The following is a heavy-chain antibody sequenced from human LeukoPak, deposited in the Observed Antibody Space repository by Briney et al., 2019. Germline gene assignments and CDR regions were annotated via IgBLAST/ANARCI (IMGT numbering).Heavy chain of an antibody. Sequence: ASVKVSCKASGYTFTSYYMHWVRQAPGQGLEWMGIINPSGGSTSYAQKFQGRVTMTRDTSISTAYMELSRLRSDDTAVYYCATTTSIRSSSWFNWGQGTLVTVSS. D-gene: IGHD6-13*01. CDR2: INPSGGST. CDR1: GYTFTSYY. CDR3: ATTTSIRSSSWFN. J-gene: IGHJ4*02. V-gene: IGHV1-46*01.